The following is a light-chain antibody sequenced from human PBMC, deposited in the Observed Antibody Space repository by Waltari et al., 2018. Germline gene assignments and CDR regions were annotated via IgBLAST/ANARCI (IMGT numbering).Light chain of an antibody. CDR1: NIGSKT. CDR3: QVWDSSSKYV. CDR2: DDT. V-gene: IGLV3-21*02. Sequence: SYVLTQPPSVSVAPGQTATITCEESNIGSKTVHWYRQKPGQAPVVVVYDDTFRPSGIPGRFSGSNSGRTATMTISRVEAGDEGDYYCQVWDSSSKYVFGTGTKVTVL. J-gene: IGLJ1*01.